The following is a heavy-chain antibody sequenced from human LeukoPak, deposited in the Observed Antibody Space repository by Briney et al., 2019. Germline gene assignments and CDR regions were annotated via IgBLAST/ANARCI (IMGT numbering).Heavy chain of an antibody. D-gene: IGHD6-19*01. Sequence: GASVKVSCKASGYTFTGYYMHWVRQAPGQGLEWMGWINPNNGGTNYAQKFQGRVTLTRDTSSSTAYMELSSLRSEDTAVYYCATGSQWLVVFAFDIWGQGTMVTVSS. CDR1: GYTFTGYY. CDR3: ATGSQWLVVFAFDI. V-gene: IGHV1-2*02. CDR2: INPNNGGT. J-gene: IGHJ3*02.